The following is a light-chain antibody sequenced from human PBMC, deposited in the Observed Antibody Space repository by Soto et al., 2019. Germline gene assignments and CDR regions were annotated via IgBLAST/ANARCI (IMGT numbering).Light chain of an antibody. Sequence: DIQMTQSPSTLPASVGDRVTITCRASQSISTWLAWYQRKPGQAPKLLIYAASTLESGVPSRFTGSGSETDFTLTISSLQPDDFATYYCQQYERFSRTFGQGTRVEI. CDR2: AAS. V-gene: IGKV1-5*01. CDR3: QQYERFSRT. CDR1: QSISTW. J-gene: IGKJ1*01.